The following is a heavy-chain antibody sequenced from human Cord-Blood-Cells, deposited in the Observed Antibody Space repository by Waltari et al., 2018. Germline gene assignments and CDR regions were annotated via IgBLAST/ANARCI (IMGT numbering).Heavy chain of an antibody. CDR3: AFTSRIVGATDYYYYGMDV. V-gene: IGHV1-3*01. Sequence: QVQLVQPGAEVKKPWASVKVSCKASGSTFTSYDMHWVRQAPGQRLEWMGWINAGNGNTKYSQKFQGRVTITRDTSASTAYMELSSLRSEDTAVYYCAFTSRIVGATDYYYYGMDVWGQGTTVTVSS. J-gene: IGHJ6*02. CDR1: GSTFTSYD. D-gene: IGHD1-26*01. CDR2: INAGNGNT.